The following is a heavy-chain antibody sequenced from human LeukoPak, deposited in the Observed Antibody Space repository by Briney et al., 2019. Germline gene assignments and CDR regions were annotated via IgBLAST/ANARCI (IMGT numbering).Heavy chain of an antibody. J-gene: IGHJ3*02. CDR1: GFTFSSYG. V-gene: IGHV3-30*03. CDR2: ISYDGSNK. Sequence: GGSLRLSCAASGFTFSSYGMHWVRQAPGKGLEWVAVISYDGSNKYYADSVKGRFTISRDNSKNTLYLQMNSLRAEDTAVYYCARSGERGAFDIWGQGTMVTVSS. CDR3: ARSGERGAFDI. D-gene: IGHD1-1*01.